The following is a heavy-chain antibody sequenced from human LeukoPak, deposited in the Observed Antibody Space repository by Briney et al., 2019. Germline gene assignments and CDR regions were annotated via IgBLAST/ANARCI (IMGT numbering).Heavy chain of an antibody. CDR2: ISYDGSNK. J-gene: IGHJ4*02. CDR1: GFTFSSYA. Sequence: PGGSLRLSCAASGFTFSSYAMHWVRQAPGKGLEWVAVISYDGSNKYYADSVKGRFTNSRDNSKNTLYLQMNSLRAEDTAVYYCARWWGYGGYDYWGQGTLVTVSS. CDR3: ARWWGYGGYDY. V-gene: IGHV3-30-3*01. D-gene: IGHD5-12*01.